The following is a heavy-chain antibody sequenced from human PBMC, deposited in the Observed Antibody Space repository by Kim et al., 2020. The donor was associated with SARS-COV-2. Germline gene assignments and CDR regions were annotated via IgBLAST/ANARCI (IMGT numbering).Heavy chain of an antibody. J-gene: IGHJ6*03. V-gene: IGHV3-21*01. Sequence: GGSLRLSCAASGFTFSSYSMNWVRQAPGKGLEWVSSISSSSYIYYADSVKGRFTISRDNAKNSLYLQMNSLRAEDTAVYYCARDGGKVVVAEAHYYYYYYMDVWGKGTTVTVSS. D-gene: IGHD2-15*01. CDR1: GFTFSSYS. CDR2: ISSSSYI. CDR3: ARDGGKVVVAEAHYYYYYYMDV.